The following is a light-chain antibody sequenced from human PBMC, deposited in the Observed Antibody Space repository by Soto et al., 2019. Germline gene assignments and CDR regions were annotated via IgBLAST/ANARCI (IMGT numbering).Light chain of an antibody. V-gene: IGKV3-15*01. Sequence: EIVMTQSPDTVSVSPGERATLSCRASQDIRSHLVWYQQKPGQPPRLLIYGASTRATCIPDRFSGSGSGTEFTLTISSLQSEDFAVYYCQQHKIWPPVTFGGGTRMDLK. CDR1: QDIRSH. CDR2: GAS. CDR3: QQHKIWPPVT. J-gene: IGKJ4*01.